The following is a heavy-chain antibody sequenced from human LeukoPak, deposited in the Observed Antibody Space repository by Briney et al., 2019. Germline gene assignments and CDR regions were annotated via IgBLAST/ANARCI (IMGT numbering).Heavy chain of an antibody. D-gene: IGHD3-3*01. CDR2: ISGSGGST. CDR3: AKDPSGGFWSGYYVDY. V-gene: IGHV3-23*01. J-gene: IGHJ4*02. CDR1: GFTFSGSA. Sequence: PGGSLKLSCAASGFTFSGSAIHWVRQAPGKGLEWVSAISGSGGSTYYADSVKGRFTISRDNSKNTLYLQMNSLRAEDTAVYYCAKDPSGGFWSGYYVDYWGQGTLVTVSS.